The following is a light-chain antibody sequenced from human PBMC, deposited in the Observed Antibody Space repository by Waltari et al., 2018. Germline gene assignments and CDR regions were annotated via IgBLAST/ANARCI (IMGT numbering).Light chain of an antibody. V-gene: IGKV3-20*01. Sequence: EIGLTQSPGTLSLSPGERATLPCRASQSVSRALAWYQQKPGQAPRLLIYDASRRATGIPDRFSGSVSGTDFSLTITGLEPEDFAVYYCQHYVRLPATFGQGTKVEIK. J-gene: IGKJ1*01. CDR3: QHYVRLPAT. CDR1: QSVSRA. CDR2: DAS.